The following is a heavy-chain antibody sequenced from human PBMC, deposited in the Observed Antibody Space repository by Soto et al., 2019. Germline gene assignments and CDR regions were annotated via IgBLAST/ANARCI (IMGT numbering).Heavy chain of an antibody. J-gene: IGHJ5*02. D-gene: IGHD2-2*01. CDR1: GFTFDSYA. CDR2: ISGSGTTT. V-gene: IGHV3-23*01. CDR3: AKAGTSSSKWFDP. Sequence: EVQLLESGGGLVQPGGSLRLSCAASGFTFDSYAMIWVRQAPGKGLEWVSVISGSGTTTFYADSVKGRFTISRDNSKNTLFVQENRLRDEDAAVYDCAKAGTSSSKWFDPWGQGTLVTVSS.